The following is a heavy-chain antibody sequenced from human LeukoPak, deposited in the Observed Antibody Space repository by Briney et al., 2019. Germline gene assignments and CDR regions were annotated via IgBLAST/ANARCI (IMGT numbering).Heavy chain of an antibody. CDR3: AKGWLELTSGYFDY. CDR2: ISDSGGST. D-gene: IGHD1-7*01. Sequence: GGSLRLSCAASGFTFSSYAMSWVRQDPGKGLEWISAISDSGGSTYYADSVKGRFTISRDNSKNTLYLQMNSLRAEDTAVYYCAKGWLELTSGYFDYWGQGTLVTVSS. J-gene: IGHJ4*02. CDR1: GFTFSSYA. V-gene: IGHV3-23*01.